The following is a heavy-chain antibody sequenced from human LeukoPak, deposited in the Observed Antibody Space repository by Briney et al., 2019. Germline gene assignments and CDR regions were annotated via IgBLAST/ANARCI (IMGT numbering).Heavy chain of an antibody. J-gene: IGHJ4*02. CDR1: DGSISSYY. V-gene: IGHV4-59*01. CDR3: SRLQGGGSYRNFAY. CDR2: IYYSQST. D-gene: IGHD3-16*02. Sequence: SQTLSLTCTVPDGSISSYYWNWIRQPPGKGLDWLGYIYYSQSTNYNPSLKNRVTISVDTSSNQFSLMLRSLTAPDTAVYYFSRLQGGGSYRNFAYWGQGTLVTVSS.